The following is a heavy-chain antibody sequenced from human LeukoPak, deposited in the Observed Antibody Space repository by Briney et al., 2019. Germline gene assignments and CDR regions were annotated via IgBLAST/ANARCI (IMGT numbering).Heavy chain of an antibody. CDR2: ISASGSTT. CDR3: AKTGQPRAITVGGKLFFHF. J-gene: IGHJ4*02. D-gene: IGHD6-19*01. V-gene: IGHV3-23*01. Sequence: GGSLRLSCATSGFTFSNYGMTWVRQAPGKGLEWVSVISASGSTTYYADSVKGRFTISRDNSKNTLYLQINSLRADDPAVYFCAKTGQPRAITVGGKLFFHFWGQGTLVRVPS. CDR1: GFTFSNYG.